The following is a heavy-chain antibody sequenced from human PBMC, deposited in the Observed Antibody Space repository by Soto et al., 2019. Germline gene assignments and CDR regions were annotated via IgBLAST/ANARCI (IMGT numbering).Heavy chain of an antibody. Sequence: SETLSHTCAFYEGSFSCYDWSLIRPPPGKGLEWIGEINHSGSTNYNPSLKSRVTISVDTSKNQFSLKLSSVTAADTAVYYCARGKLSDYVWGSYRYHFEYWGQGILVTVSS. CDR2: INHSGST. V-gene: IGHV4-34*01. CDR1: EGSFSCYD. J-gene: IGHJ4*02. CDR3: ARGKLSDYVWGSYRYHFEY. D-gene: IGHD3-16*02.